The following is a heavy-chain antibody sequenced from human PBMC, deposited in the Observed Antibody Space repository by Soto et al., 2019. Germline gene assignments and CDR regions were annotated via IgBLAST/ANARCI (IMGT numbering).Heavy chain of an antibody. CDR1: GFTFANHW. Sequence: GGSLRLSCAVSGFTFANHWMHWVRQAPGKGLEWVSRMNSDGSTTDYADSVKGRFTVSRDNSKNTLYLQMNSLRAEDTAVYYCAKGFYDSSGNHPHWFDPWGQGTLVTVSS. D-gene: IGHD3-22*01. V-gene: IGHV3-74*01. J-gene: IGHJ5*02. CDR3: AKGFYDSSGNHPHWFDP. CDR2: MNSDGSTT.